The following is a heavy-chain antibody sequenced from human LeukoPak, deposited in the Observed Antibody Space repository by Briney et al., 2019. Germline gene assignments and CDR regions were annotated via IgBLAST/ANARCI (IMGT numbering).Heavy chain of an antibody. CDR1: GYTFTSYG. V-gene: IGHV1-18*01. Sequence: ASVKVSCKASGYTFTSYGISWVRQAPGQGLEWMGWISAYNGNTNYAQKLQGRVTMTTDTSTSTAYMELRSLRSDDTAVYYCARGGHSYGHEAYYYYYYMDVWGKGATVTVSS. CDR2: ISAYNGNT. D-gene: IGHD5-18*01. CDR3: ARGGHSYGHEAYYYYYYMDV. J-gene: IGHJ6*03.